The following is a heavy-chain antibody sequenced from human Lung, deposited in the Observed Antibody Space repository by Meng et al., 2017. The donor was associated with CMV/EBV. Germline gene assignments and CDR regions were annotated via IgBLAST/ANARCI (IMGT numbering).Heavy chain of an antibody. V-gene: IGHV4-59*12. J-gene: IGHJ5*02. CDR2: VYHMGNT. Sequence: SETXSLTCTVSGASMSSDYWSWIRQSPGKGLEWVASVYHMGNTNYNPSLKSRATISLDTSKSQFSLKLISVTGADTAIYYCAKGGGGWFGPWAQGSLVTVAS. D-gene: IGHD3-16*01. CDR3: AKGGGGWFGP. CDR1: GASMSSDY.